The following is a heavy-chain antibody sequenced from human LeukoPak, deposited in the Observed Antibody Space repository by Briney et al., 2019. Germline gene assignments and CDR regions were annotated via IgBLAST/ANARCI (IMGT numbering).Heavy chain of an antibody. Sequence: KPGGSLRLSCAASGFTFSDYYMSWIRQAPGKGLEWVGRIKSKTDGGTTDYAAPVKGRFTISRDDSKNTLYLQMNSLKTEDTAVYYCTTVVVVATIEDYWGQGTLVTVSS. J-gene: IGHJ4*02. D-gene: IGHD5-12*01. V-gene: IGHV3-15*01. CDR1: GFTFSDYY. CDR3: TTVVVVATIEDY. CDR2: IKSKTDGGTT.